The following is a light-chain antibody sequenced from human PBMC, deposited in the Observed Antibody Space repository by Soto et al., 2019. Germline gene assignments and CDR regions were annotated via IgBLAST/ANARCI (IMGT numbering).Light chain of an antibody. CDR2: DAS. CDR1: QDISNY. Sequence: DIQMTQSTSSLSASVGDRVTITCQASQDISNYLNWYQQKPGKAPKLLIYDASNLETGVPSRFSGSGSGTDFTFTITSLHPAHIAKYYCQQYHNIPFTFGPGTKVDIK. CDR3: QQYHNIPFT. V-gene: IGKV1-33*01. J-gene: IGKJ3*01.